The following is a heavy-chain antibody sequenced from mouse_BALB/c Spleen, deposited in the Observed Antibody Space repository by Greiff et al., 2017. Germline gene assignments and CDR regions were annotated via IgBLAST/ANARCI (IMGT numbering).Heavy chain of an antibody. D-gene: IGHD2-10*01. J-gene: IGHJ4*01. CDR1: GFSLTSYD. Sequence: VHLVESGPGLVAPSQSLSITCTVSGFSLTSYDISWIRQPPGKGLEWLGVIWTGGGTNYNSAFMSRLSISKDNSKSQVFLKMNSLQTDDTAIYYCVRSYYGNYVAMDYWGQGTSVTVSS. CDR2: IWTGGGT. V-gene: IGHV2-9-2*01. CDR3: VRSYYGNYVAMDY.